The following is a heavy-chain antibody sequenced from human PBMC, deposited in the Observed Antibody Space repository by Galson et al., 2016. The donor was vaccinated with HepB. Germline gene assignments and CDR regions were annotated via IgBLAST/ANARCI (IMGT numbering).Heavy chain of an antibody. CDR2: IGGTDDSA. J-gene: IGHJ4*02. CDR1: GFTFSNYA. V-gene: IGHV3-23*01. Sequence: SLRLSCAASGFTFSNYAMTWVRQAPGKGLEWVSAIGGTDDSASYAESVKGRFSISRDNANNTLFLQMNSLRAEDTAVYYCASRGRDRISNPELVDCWGQGTLVTVSS. CDR3: ASRGRDRISNPELVDC. D-gene: IGHD3-3*01.